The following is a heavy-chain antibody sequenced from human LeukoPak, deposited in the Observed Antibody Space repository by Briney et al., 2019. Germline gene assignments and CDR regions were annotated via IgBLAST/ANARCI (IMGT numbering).Heavy chain of an antibody. D-gene: IGHD4/OR15-4a*01. CDR2: IYSDNT. J-gene: IGHJ4*02. Sequence: GGSLLLSCTVSGFTVSTNSMSWVRPAPGKGLEWVSFIYSDNTHYSDSVKGRFTISRDNSKNTLYLQMNSLRAEDTAVYYCARRAGAYSHPYDYGGQGTLVTVS. CDR3: ARRAGAYSHPYDY. V-gene: IGHV3-53*01. CDR1: GFTVSTNS.